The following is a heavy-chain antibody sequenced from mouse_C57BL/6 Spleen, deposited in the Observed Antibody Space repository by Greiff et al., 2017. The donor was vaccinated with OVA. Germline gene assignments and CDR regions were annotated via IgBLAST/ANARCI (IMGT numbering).Heavy chain of an antibody. Sequence: QVQLQQPGAELVKPGASVKLSCKASGYTFTSYWMHWVKQRPGQGLEWIGMIHPNSGSTNYNEKFKSKATLTVDKSSSTAYMQLSSLTAEDSAVYYWARERRVDSSGSPDYWGQGTTLTVSS. D-gene: IGHD3-2*02. CDR2: IHPNSGST. V-gene: IGHV1-64*01. CDR1: GYTFTSYW. CDR3: ARERRVDSSGSPDY. J-gene: IGHJ2*01.